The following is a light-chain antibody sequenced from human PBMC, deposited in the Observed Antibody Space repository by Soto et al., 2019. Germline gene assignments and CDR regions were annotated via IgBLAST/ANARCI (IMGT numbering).Light chain of an antibody. J-gene: IGKJ3*01. Sequence: EIVLTQSPGTLSWSLGERATLSCRASQSVSQYLAWYQQKPGQAPRLLIYGASSRANGVPDRFSGSGSGTDFTLTINGLEPEDFSVYYCQQYPPSARLTFGPGTNVDI. CDR1: QSVSQY. V-gene: IGKV3-20*01. CDR2: GAS. CDR3: QQYPPSARLT.